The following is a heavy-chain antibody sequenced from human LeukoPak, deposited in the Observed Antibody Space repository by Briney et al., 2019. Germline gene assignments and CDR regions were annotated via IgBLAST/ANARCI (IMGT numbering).Heavy chain of an antibody. CDR1: GFTFSSYS. CDR2: ISSSSSYI. D-gene: IGHD3-3*01. V-gene: IGHV3-21*01. CDR3: ARETYYDFWSGYSGTRSFDY. J-gene: IGHJ4*02. Sequence: GGSLRPSCAASGFTFSSYSMNWVRQAPGRGLEWVSSISSSSSYIYYADSVKGRFTISRDNAKNSLYLQMNSLRAEDTAVYYCARETYYDFWSGYSGTRSFDYWGQGTLVTVSS.